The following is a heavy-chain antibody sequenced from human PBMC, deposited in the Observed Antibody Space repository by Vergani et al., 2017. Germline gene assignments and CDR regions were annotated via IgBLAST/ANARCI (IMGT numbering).Heavy chain of an antibody. D-gene: IGHD6-6*01. Sequence: VQLVESGGGLVQPGGSLRLSCAASGFTVSSNYMSWVRQAPGKGLEWVSVIYSGGSTYYADSVKGRFTISRDNSKNTLYLQMNSLRAEDTAVYYCAIARGYSSSYFDYWGQGTLVTVSS. CDR2: IYSGGST. CDR3: AIARGYSSSYFDY. V-gene: IGHV3-66*01. CDR1: GFTVSSNY. J-gene: IGHJ4*02.